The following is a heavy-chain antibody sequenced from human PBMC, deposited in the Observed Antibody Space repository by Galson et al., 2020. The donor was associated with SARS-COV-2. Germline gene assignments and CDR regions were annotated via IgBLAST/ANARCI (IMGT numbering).Heavy chain of an antibody. D-gene: IGHD1-1*01. V-gene: IGHV1-18*01. CDR1: GYTFTSYG. CDR3: ARLIRTGTTDLEAFDI. CDR2: ISAYNGNT. Sequence: ASVKVSCKASGYTFTSYGISWVRQAPGQGLEWMGWISAYNGNTNYAQKLQGRVTMTTDTSTSTAYMELRSLRSDDTAVYYCARLIRTGTTDLEAFDIWGQGTMVTVSS. J-gene: IGHJ3*02.